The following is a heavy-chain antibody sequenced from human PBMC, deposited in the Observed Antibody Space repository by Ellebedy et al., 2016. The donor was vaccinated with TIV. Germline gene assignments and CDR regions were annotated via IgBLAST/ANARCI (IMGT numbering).Heavy chain of an antibody. V-gene: IGHV4-61*01. Sequence: SETLSLTXTVSGGSVNNDNYYWSWIRQSPGKRLEWIGYIYHSGVTDYSPSLKSRVTISVDTSKNQFSLKLNSVTAADTAVYYCARDRGDFDTAWFDPWGRGTLVIVSS. J-gene: IGHJ5*02. CDR1: GGSVNNDNYY. CDR3: ARDRGDFDTAWFDP. CDR2: IYHSGVT. D-gene: IGHD3-22*01.